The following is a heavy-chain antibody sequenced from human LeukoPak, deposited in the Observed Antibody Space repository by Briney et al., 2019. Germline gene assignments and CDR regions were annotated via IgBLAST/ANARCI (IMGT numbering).Heavy chain of an antibody. CDR3: ATSGYDTSPEY. J-gene: IGHJ4*02. D-gene: IGHD5-12*01. CDR1: GYSISSGYY. V-gene: IGHV4-38-2*01. CDR2: IYYSGST. Sequence: PSETLSLTCAVSGYSISSGYYWGWIRQPPGKGLEWIGSIYYSGSTYYNPSLKSRVTISVDTSKNQFSLKLSSVTAADTAVYYCATSGYDTSPEYWGPGTLVTVSS.